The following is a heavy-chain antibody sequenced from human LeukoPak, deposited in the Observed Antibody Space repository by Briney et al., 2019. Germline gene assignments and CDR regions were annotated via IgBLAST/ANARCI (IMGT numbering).Heavy chain of an antibody. J-gene: IGHJ4*02. CDR1: GFTFSSYA. CDR2: ISSDGSNK. CDR3: ARDRYCSSTSCNGAFDY. Sequence: GGTLRLSCAASGFTFSSYAMNWVRQAPGKGLEWVTIISSDGSNKYYADSVKGRFAISRDNSKNTLYLQVNSLRAEDTAVYYCARDRYCSSTSCNGAFDYWGQGTLVTVSS. D-gene: IGHD2-2*01. V-gene: IGHV3-30*09.